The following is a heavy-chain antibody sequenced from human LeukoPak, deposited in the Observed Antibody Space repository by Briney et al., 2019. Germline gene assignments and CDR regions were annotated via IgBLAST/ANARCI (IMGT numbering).Heavy chain of an antibody. D-gene: IGHD1-26*01. J-gene: IGHJ4*02. CDR3: AREGYSGSSPFEY. V-gene: IGHV3-53*01. CDR1: GFTVSSNY. Sequence: GGSLRLSCAASGFTVSSNYMSWVRQAPGKGLEWVSVIYNGGSTYYADSVKGRFTISRDNSKNTLYLQMNSLRAEDTAVYYCAREGYSGSSPFEYWGQGTLVTVSS. CDR2: IYNGGST.